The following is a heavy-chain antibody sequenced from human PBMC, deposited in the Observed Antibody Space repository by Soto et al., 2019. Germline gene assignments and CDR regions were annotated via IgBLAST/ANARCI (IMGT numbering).Heavy chain of an antibody. Sequence: PGGSLRLSCAASGFTFSDYYMSWIRQAPGKGLEWVSYISSSGSTIYYADSVKGRFTISRDNAKNSLYLQMNSLRAEDTAVYYCARVYCSGGSCLRVYYFDYWGQGTLVTVSS. D-gene: IGHD2-15*01. CDR1: GFTFSDYY. V-gene: IGHV3-11*01. CDR2: ISSSGSTI. J-gene: IGHJ4*02. CDR3: ARVYCSGGSCLRVYYFDY.